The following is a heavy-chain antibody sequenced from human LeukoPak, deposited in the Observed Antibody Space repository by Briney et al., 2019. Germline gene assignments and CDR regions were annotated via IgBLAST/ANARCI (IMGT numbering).Heavy chain of an antibody. CDR3: ARRGLTGDDDAFDI. D-gene: IGHD7-27*01. CDR1: GYTFTGYY. Sequence: ASVRVSCKASGYTFTGYYMHWVRQAPGQGLEWMGWINPNSGGTNYAQKFQGRVTMTRDTSISTAYMELSRLRSDDTAVYYCARRGLTGDDDAFDIWGQGTMVTVSS. V-gene: IGHV1-2*02. J-gene: IGHJ3*02. CDR2: INPNSGGT.